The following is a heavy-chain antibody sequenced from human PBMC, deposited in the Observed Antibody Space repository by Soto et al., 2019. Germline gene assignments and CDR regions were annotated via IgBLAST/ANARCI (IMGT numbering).Heavy chain of an antibody. V-gene: IGHV4-30-2*01. J-gene: IGHJ4*02. CDR1: GGARRSYY. CDR3: ARRGMGTIDS. D-gene: IGHD5-12*01. Sequence: TPSAACTVSGGARRSYYWGWVRQPPGKGLEWTGYIYHSGSTYYNPSLKSRVTIAVDRSKNQFSLKLASVTAADTAVYYCARRGMGTIDSWGQGTLVTVSS. CDR2: IYHSGST.